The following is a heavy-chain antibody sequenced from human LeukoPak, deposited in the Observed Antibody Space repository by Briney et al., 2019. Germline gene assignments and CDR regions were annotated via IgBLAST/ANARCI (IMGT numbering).Heavy chain of an antibody. V-gene: IGHV4-39*01. Sequence: PSETLSLTCTVSGGSISSSTCYWGWIRQPPGKGLEWIGSIYYSGSTYYNPSFKSRVTISVDTSKNQFSLKLSSVTAADTAVYYCARSNLEWLLRAFDIWGQGTMVTVSS. CDR2: IYYSGST. D-gene: IGHD3-3*01. J-gene: IGHJ3*02. CDR3: ARSNLEWLLRAFDI. CDR1: GGSISSSTCY.